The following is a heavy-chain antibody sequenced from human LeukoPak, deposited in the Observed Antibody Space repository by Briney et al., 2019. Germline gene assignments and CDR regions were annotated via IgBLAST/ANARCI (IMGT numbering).Heavy chain of an antibody. J-gene: IGHJ5*02. Sequence: SSETLSLTCAVYGGSFSGYYWSWIRQPPGKGLEWIGEINHSGSTNYNPSLKSRVIISVDTSKNQFSLKLSSVTAADTAVYYCARGNVDTAMAEGNWFDPWGQGTLVTVSS. D-gene: IGHD5-18*01. CDR2: INHSGST. CDR3: ARGNVDTAMAEGNWFDP. CDR1: GGSFSGYY. V-gene: IGHV4-34*01.